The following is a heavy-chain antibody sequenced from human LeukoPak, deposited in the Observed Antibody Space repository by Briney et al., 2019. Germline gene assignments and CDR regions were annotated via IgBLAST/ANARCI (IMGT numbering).Heavy chain of an antibody. CDR1: GGSFSGYY. CDR3: ARDGSGYVFDY. Sequence: SETLSLTCAVYGGSFSGYYWTWNRQPPGKGLEWIGEINHSGSTNYNPSLKSRVTISVDTSKNQFSLKLSSVTAADTAVYYCARDGSGYVFDYWGQGTLVTVSS. J-gene: IGHJ4*02. D-gene: IGHD3-3*01. V-gene: IGHV4-34*01. CDR2: INHSGST.